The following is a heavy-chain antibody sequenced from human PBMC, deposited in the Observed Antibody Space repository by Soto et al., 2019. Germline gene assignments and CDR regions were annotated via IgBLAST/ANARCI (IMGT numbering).Heavy chain of an antibody. Sequence: QPGGSLRLSCAASGFTFSNYDMHWVRQAPGEGLEWVSGIGAASDTYYPVSVQGRFTVSRDNAKKSLYLQMNSLRAGDTAVYYCATGVLGTGDYYSGMDVWGQGATVTVYS. V-gene: IGHV3-13*01. CDR2: IGAASDT. CDR1: GFTFSNYD. D-gene: IGHD2-21*02. J-gene: IGHJ6*02. CDR3: ATGVLGTGDYYSGMDV.